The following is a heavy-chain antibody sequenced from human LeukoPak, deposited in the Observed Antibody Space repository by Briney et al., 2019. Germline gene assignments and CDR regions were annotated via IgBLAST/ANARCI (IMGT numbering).Heavy chain of an antibody. J-gene: IGHJ1*01. CDR2: INPSGGST. D-gene: IGHD3-22*01. CDR1: GYTFTNYY. Sequence: GASVKVSCKASGYTFTNYYIHWVRQAPGQGLEWMGIINPSGGSTNYAQKIQGRVTMTRDTSASTVYMELSSLRSEDTAVYYCARRGPYYYDSSEYFQHWGQGTLVTVSS. V-gene: IGHV1-46*01. CDR3: ARRGPYYYDSSEYFQH.